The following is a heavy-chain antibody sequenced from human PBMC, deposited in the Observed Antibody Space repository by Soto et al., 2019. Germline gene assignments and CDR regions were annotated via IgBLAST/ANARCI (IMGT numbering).Heavy chain of an antibody. J-gene: IGHJ4*02. CDR1: GYTFTSYG. CDR3: ARDASPYGDYSGFDY. CDR2: ISAYNGNT. V-gene: IGHV1-18*03. Sequence: ASVKVSCKASGYTFTSYGISWVRPAPGQGLEWMGWISAYNGNTYYAQKLQGRVTMTTDTSTSTAYMELRSLRSDYMAVYYCARDASPYGDYSGFDYWGQGTLVTVSS. D-gene: IGHD4-17*01.